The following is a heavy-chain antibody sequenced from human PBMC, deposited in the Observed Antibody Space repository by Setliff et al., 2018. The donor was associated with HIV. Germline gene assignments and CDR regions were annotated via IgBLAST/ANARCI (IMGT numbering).Heavy chain of an antibody. CDR3: ARGGPTVTSRLDY. J-gene: IGHJ4*02. CDR1: GGSFSGYY. V-gene: IGHV4-34*01. Sequence: SETLSLTCAVYGGSFSGYYWSWIRQPPGKGLEWIGEINHSGSTNYNPSLKSRVTISVDTSKNQFSLKLSSVTAADTAVYYCARGGPTVTSRLDYWGQGTLVTVSS. CDR2: INHSGST. D-gene: IGHD4-17*01.